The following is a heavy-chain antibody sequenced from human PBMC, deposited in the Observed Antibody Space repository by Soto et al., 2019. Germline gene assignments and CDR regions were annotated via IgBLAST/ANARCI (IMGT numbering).Heavy chain of an antibody. CDR2: INHSGNT. J-gene: IGHJ4*02. CDR3: WIGFTTIVVVQRDAPYSYYFDS. V-gene: IGHV4-34*01. Sequence: PSEALCLTCSVYGCAFSGYYRPWIRQPPGKGLEWVGQINHSGNTNYNPSLKSRGTITVDTTKNQISLKLSNVPAPDTTGVYCWIGFTTIVVVQRDAPYSYYFDSWGQGTLVTVSS. CDR1: GCAFSGYY. D-gene: IGHD3-22*01.